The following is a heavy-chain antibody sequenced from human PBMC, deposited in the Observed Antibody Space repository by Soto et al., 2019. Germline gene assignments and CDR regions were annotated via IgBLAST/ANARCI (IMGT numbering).Heavy chain of an antibody. Sequence: ASVKVSCKASGYTFTSYGISWVRQAPGQGLEWMGWISAYNGNTNYAQKLQGRVTMTTDTSTSTAYMELRSLRSDDTAVYYCASTLLVPAAMGPNWFDPWGQGTLVTVSS. CDR1: GYTFTSYG. J-gene: IGHJ5*02. CDR2: ISAYNGNT. CDR3: ASTLLVPAAMGPNWFDP. V-gene: IGHV1-18*01. D-gene: IGHD2-2*01.